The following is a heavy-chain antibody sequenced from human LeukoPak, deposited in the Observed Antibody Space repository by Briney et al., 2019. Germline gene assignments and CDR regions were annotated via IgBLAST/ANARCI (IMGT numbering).Heavy chain of an antibody. CDR3: AKEAAAGRGLDY. CDR1: GFTFSSYW. Sequence: GGSLRLSCAASGFTFSSYWMTWVRQAPGKGLEWVANINQDGSAKYYVDSVKGRFTISRDDAKNSLYLQMDSLRAEDTAVYYCAKEAAAGRGLDYWGQGTLVTVSS. V-gene: IGHV3-7*01. J-gene: IGHJ4*02. D-gene: IGHD6-13*01. CDR2: INQDGSAK.